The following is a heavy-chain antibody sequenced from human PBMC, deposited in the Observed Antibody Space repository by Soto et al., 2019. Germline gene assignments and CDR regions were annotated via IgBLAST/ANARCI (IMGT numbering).Heavy chain of an antibody. CDR1: GYTFTSYY. D-gene: IGHD6-13*01. CDR3: ARVPKSAAGTLDYYYGMDV. CDR2: INPSGGST. V-gene: IGHV1-46*01. J-gene: IGHJ6*02. Sequence: ASVKVSCKASGYTFTSYYMHWVRQAPGQGLEWMGIINPSGGSTSYAQKFQGRVTMTRDTSTSTVYMELSSLRSEDTAVYYRARVPKSAAGTLDYYYGMDVWGQGTTVTVSS.